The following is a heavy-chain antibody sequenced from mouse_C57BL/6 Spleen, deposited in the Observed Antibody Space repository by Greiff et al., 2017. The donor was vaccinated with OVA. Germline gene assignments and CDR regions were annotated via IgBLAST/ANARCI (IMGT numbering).Heavy chain of an antibody. CDR3: ALYGSSYAWFAY. CDR1: GYTFTSYW. CDR2: IDPSDSYT. Sequence: QVQLQQPGAELVMPGASVKLSCKASGYTFTSYWMHWVQQRPGQGLEWIGEIDPSDSYTNYNQKFKGKSTLTVDKSSSTAYMQLSSLTSEDSAVYYCALYGSSYAWFAYWGQGTLVTVSA. D-gene: IGHD1-1*01. V-gene: IGHV1-69*01. J-gene: IGHJ3*01.